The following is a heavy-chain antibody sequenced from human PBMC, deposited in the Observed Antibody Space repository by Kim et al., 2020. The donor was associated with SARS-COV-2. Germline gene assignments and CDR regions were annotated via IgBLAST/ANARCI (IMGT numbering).Heavy chain of an antibody. CDR3: ARDAMYD. CDR2: SGGST. V-gene: IGHV1-46*01. J-gene: IGHJ4*02. Sequence: SGGSTSYAQKFQGRVTMTRDTSTSTVYMELSSLRSEDTAVYYCARDAMYDWGQGTLVTVSS. D-gene: IGHD2-8*01.